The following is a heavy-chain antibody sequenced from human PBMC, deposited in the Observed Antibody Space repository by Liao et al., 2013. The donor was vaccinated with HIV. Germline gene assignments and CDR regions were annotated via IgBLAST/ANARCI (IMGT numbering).Heavy chain of an antibody. CDR3: ARVSNWNNYYFYIDV. CDR2: IYYSGTT. CDR1: AASINSAAHF. J-gene: IGHJ6*03. V-gene: IGHV4-30-4*08. D-gene: IGHD1/OR15-1a*01. Sequence: QVQLEESGPGLVKPSQTLSLTCTVSAASINSAAHFWTWVRQPPGKGLEWIGYIYYSGTTNYSPSLKSRLSIAQDTSKNQISLRLTSVTAADTAVYSVARVSNWNNYYFYIDVWGKGTTVTVSS.